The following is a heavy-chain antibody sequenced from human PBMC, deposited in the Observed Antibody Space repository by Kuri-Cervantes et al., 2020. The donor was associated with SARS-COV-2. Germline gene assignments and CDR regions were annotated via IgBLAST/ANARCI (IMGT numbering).Heavy chain of an antibody. Sequence: GGSLRLSCVASGFTFSNYAIHWVRQAPGKGLEWVTVISFDGAKEHYADSVRGRFTISRDNSKNTLYLQMNSLRAEDTAVYYCAIEVPATAGSDYWGQGTLVTVSS. J-gene: IGHJ4*02. V-gene: IGHV3-30*04. CDR2: ISFDGAKE. D-gene: IGHD2-2*01. CDR3: AIEVPATAGSDY. CDR1: GFTFSNYA.